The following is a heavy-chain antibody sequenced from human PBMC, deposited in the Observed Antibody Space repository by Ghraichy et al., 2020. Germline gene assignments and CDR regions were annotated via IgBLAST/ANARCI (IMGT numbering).Heavy chain of an antibody. CDR3: ARGVRSGSYPTYYYYAMDV. Sequence: GGSLRLSCAASGFTFSYYDMNWVRQAPGKGLEWVSSISSSNTYMYYADSVKGRFTISRDNANNSLYLQMNSLRPEDTAVYFCARGVRSGSYPTYYYYAMDVWGQGTTVTVSS. CDR2: ISSSNTYM. V-gene: IGHV3-21*01. J-gene: IGHJ6*02. CDR1: GFTFSYYD. D-gene: IGHD1-26*01.